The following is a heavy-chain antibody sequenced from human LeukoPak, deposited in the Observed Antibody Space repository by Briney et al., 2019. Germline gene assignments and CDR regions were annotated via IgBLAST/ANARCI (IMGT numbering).Heavy chain of an antibody. J-gene: IGHJ4*02. CDR3: AKGTPYYYDPQFDY. CDR1: GFTFSSYG. D-gene: IGHD3-22*01. CDR2: ISYDGSNK. Sequence: PGRSLRLSCAASGFTFSSYGIHWVRQAPPKGLEWVAVISYDGSNKYYADSLKGRFTISRDNSKNTLYLQMNSLRAEDTAVYYCAKGTPYYYDPQFDYWGQGTLVTVSS. V-gene: IGHV3-30*18.